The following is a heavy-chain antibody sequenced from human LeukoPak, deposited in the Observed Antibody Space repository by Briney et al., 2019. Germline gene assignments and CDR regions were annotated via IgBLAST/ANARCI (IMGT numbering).Heavy chain of an antibody. CDR3: ARLNRLEGITYYDFWSGPHGYFDY. CDR2: INHSGST. V-gene: IGHV4-34*01. J-gene: IGHJ4*02. Sequence: SETLSLTCAVYGGSFSGYCWSWIRQPPGKGLEWIGEINHSGSTNYNPSLKSRVTISVDTSKNQFSLELSSVTAADTAVYYCARLNRLEGITYYDFWSGPHGYFDYWGQGTLVTVSS. D-gene: IGHD3-3*01. CDR1: GGSFSGYC.